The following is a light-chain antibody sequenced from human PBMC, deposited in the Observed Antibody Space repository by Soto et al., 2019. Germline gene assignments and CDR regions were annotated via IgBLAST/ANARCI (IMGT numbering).Light chain of an antibody. CDR1: QGISNY. CDR2: AAS. J-gene: IGKJ3*01. CDR3: QKYGSPPFT. V-gene: IGKV1-27*01. Sequence: DIQMTQSPSSLSASVGDRVTITCRASQGISNYLAWYQQRPGKVPHLLIYAASTLQSGVPSRFTGSGSGTDFTLTISSLQPEDVATSYCQKYGSPPFTFGPGTKVDVK.